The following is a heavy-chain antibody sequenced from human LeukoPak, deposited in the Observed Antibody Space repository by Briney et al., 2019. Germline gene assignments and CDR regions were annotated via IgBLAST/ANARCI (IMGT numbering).Heavy chain of an antibody. CDR1: GGSISSSSYY. CDR2: IYYSGST. Sequence: NPSETLSLTCTVSGGSISSSSYYWGWIRQPPGKGLEWIGSIYYSGSTYYNPSLKSRVTITVDTSKNQFSLKLSSVTAADTAVYYCARLSIAAAGTLDYWGQGTLVTVSS. V-gene: IGHV4-39*07. J-gene: IGHJ4*02. CDR3: ARLSIAAAGTLDY. D-gene: IGHD6-13*01.